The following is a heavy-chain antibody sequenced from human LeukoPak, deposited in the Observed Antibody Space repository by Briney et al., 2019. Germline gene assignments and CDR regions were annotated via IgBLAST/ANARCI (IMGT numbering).Heavy chain of an antibody. CDR3: ARDHCSGGSCYGTFDY. D-gene: IGHD2-15*01. Sequence: ASVTVSCKASGYTFTGYYMHWVRQAPGQGLEWMGWINPNSGGTNYAQKFQGRVTMTKDTSISTAYMELSRLRSDDTAVYYCARDHCSGGSCYGTFDYWGQGTLVTVSS. V-gene: IGHV1-2*02. J-gene: IGHJ4*02. CDR2: INPNSGGT. CDR1: GYTFTGYY.